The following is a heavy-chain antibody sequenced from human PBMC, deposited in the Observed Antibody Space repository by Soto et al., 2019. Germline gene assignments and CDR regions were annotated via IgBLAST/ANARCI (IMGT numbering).Heavy chain of an antibody. CDR3: ARDLGVQLPYGMDV. J-gene: IGHJ6*02. CDR1: GFTFSSYG. D-gene: IGHD5-18*01. Sequence: GGSLRLSCAASGFTFSSYGMHWVRQAPGKGLEWVAVIWYDGSNKYYADSVKGRFTISRDTSKNTLYLQMNSLRAEDTAVYYCARDLGVQLPYGMDVWGQGTTVTVSS. CDR2: IWYDGSNK. V-gene: IGHV3-33*01.